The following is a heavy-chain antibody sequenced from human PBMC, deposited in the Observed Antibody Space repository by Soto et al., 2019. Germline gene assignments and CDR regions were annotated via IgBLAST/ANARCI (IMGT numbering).Heavy chain of an antibody. V-gene: IGHV3-74*01. CDR2: INPDGRTT. CDR3: ARSAYYGRSGFYYDY. D-gene: IGHD3-22*01. J-gene: IGHJ4*02. Sequence: TTGEGLVCVSRINPDGRTTTYADSVKGRFTISRDNTKNTLYLQMNGLRAEDTAVYFCARSAYYGRSGFYYDYWGQRALVSVSS.